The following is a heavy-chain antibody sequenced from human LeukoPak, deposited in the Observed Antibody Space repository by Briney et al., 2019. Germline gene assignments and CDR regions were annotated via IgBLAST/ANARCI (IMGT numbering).Heavy chain of an antibody. CDR1: GFTFSDYA. CDR2: ISKDGSDK. Sequence: GGSLRLSCAASGFTFSDYAMHWVRQAPGKGLEWVAVISKDGSDKYYPGSVRGRFTISRDNSKNTLYVQVNSLGTEDTAAYYCAKGSYYDSSGSFYFDYWGQGTLVTVSS. CDR3: AKGSYYDSSGSFYFDY. V-gene: IGHV3-30-3*01. J-gene: IGHJ4*02. D-gene: IGHD3-22*01.